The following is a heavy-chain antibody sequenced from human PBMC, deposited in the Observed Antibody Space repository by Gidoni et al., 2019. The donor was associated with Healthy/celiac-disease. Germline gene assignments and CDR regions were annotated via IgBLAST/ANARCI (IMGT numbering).Heavy chain of an antibody. J-gene: IGHJ4*02. D-gene: IGHD3-22*01. CDR3: ARGVVVIDYYFDY. Sequence: EVQLVESGGGLIQPGGSLRLSCAASGFTVSSNYMSWVRQAPGKGLEWVSVIYSGGSTYYADSVKGRFTISRDNSKNTLYLQMNSLRAEDTAVYYCARGVVVIDYYFDYWGQGTLVTVSS. CDR2: IYSGGST. CDR1: GFTVSSNY. V-gene: IGHV3-53*01.